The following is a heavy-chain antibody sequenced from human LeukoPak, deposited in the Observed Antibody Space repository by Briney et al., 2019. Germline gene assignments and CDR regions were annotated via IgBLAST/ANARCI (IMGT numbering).Heavy chain of an antibody. J-gene: IGHJ6*02. D-gene: IGHD3-10*01. V-gene: IGHV1-46*01. CDR2: NFFHDGTT. CDR3: ARDSGNYHCDMDV. CDR1: GYTFTSNY. Sequence: ASVKVSCKASGYTFTSNYIHWVRQAPGQGLEWMGINFFHDGTTSNTQKFPGRLTMTRDTSTSTVYMELSSLRSEDTAVYYCARDSGNYHCDMDVWGQGTTVIVSS.